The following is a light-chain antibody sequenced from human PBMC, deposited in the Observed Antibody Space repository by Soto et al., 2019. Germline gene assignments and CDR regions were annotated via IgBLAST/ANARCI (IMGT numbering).Light chain of an antibody. V-gene: IGKV3-15*01. CDR1: QSVSSN. CDR3: RQYNNWPIT. Sequence: EIVMTQSPATLSVSPGERATLSCRASQSVSSNLAWYQQKPGQAPRLLIYGASTRATGIPARFGGSGSGTEFTLTISSLQSEDFAVYYCRQYNNWPITFGQGTRLEIK. J-gene: IGKJ5*01. CDR2: GAS.